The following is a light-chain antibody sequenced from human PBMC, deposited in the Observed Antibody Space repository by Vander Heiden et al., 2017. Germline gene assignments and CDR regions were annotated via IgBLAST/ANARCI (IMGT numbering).Light chain of an antibody. CDR3: TSYTTTKTYV. V-gene: IGLV2-14*03. Sequence: QSALTQPASVSGSPGQSVAIPSTGTSSDVGGDDDLSWYQQHPGKAPKLMIYDVSNRPSGVSNRFSGSKSGNTASLTISGLQAEDEADYYCTSYTTTKTYVFGTGTKVTVL. J-gene: IGLJ1*01. CDR2: DVS. CDR1: SSDVGGDDD.